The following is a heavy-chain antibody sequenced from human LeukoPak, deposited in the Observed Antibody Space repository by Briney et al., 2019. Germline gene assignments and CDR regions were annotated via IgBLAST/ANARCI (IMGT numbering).Heavy chain of an antibody. J-gene: IGHJ5*02. CDR2: VNPNSGNT. D-gene: IGHD2-15*01. Sequence: GASVKVSCKASGYTFTSYDINWVRQATGQGLEWMGWVNPNSGNTGYAQKFQGRVTMTRNTSISTAYMELSSLRSEDTAVYYCARGFGYCSGGSCYSWDWFDPWGQGTLVTVSS. CDR3: ARGFGYCSGGSCYSWDWFDP. CDR1: GYTFTSYD. V-gene: IGHV1-8*01.